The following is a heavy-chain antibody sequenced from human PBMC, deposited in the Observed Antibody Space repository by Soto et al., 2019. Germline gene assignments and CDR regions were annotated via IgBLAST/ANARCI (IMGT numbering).Heavy chain of an antibody. J-gene: IGHJ4*02. CDR2: IIPIFGTA. V-gene: IGHV1-69*12. D-gene: IGHD3-3*01. CDR1: GGTFSSYA. CDR3: ARGYYSITIFGVVMLYYFDY. Sequence: QVQLVQSGAEVKKPGSSVKVSCKASGGTFSSYAISWVRQAPGQGLEWMGGIIPIFGTANYAQKFQGRVTITADESTSTAYMELSSLRSEDTAVYYCARGYYSITIFGVVMLYYFDYWGQGTLVTVSS.